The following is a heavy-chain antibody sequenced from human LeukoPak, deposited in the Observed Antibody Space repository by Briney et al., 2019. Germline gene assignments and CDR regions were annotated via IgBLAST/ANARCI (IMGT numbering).Heavy chain of an antibody. J-gene: IGHJ4*02. V-gene: IGHV4-59*08. D-gene: IGHD6-19*01. CDR3: AKYGNSGWVIDN. CDR2: IYYTGGT. Sequence: SETLSLTCTVSGGSIGSNHWTWIRQPPGKGLEYIGYIYYTGGTNYNPSLKSRVTISVDTSKNQFSLKLSSVTAADTAVYFCAKYGNSGWVIDNWGQGTLVTVSS. CDR1: GGSIGSNH.